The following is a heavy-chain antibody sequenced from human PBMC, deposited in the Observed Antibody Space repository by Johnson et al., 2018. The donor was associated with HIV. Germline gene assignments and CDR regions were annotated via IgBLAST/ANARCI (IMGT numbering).Heavy chain of an antibody. Sequence: QVQLVESGGGLVQPGGSLRLSCAASGFTFSSYAMHWVRQAPGKGLEWVAVISYDGSNKYYADSVKGRFTISRDNSKNTLYLQMNSLRAEETAVYYCAREGKRNAFDIWGQGTMVTVSS. CDR1: GFTFSSYA. J-gene: IGHJ3*02. V-gene: IGHV3-30*04. CDR3: AREGKRNAFDI. CDR2: ISYDGSNK.